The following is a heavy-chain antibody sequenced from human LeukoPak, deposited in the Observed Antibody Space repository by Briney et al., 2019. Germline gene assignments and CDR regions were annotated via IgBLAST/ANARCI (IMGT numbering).Heavy chain of an antibody. D-gene: IGHD1-26*01. CDR2: IIPILGIA. CDR3: ARGDLSYGDAFDI. CDR1: GGTFSSYA. Sequence: SVKVSCKASGGTFSSYAISWVRQAPGQGLEWRGRIIPILGIANYAQKFQGRVTITADKSTSTAYMELSSLRSEDTAVYYCARGDLSYGDAFDIWGQGTMVTVSS. V-gene: IGHV1-69*04. J-gene: IGHJ3*02.